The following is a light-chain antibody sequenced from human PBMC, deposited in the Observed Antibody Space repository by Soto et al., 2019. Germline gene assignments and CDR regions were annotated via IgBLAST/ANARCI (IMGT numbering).Light chain of an antibody. CDR2: GAY. CDR3: QQYNNWLRT. Sequence: EIVLTQCPATRSLSPRGRAILSCRASQSVNSDLAWDQQKPGQAPRLLMYGAYSRATGIPDRFSGSGSGTEFTLTISSLQSEDFAVYYCQQYNNWLRTFGQGTKVDIK. J-gene: IGKJ1*01. V-gene: IGKV3D-15*01. CDR1: QSVNSD.